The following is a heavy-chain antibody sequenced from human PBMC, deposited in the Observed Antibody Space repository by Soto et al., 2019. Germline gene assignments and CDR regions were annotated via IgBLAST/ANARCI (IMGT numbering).Heavy chain of an antibody. D-gene: IGHD5-12*01. J-gene: IGHJ5*02. CDR2: INPNSGGT. V-gene: IGHV1-2*04. CDR1: GYTFTGYY. CDR3: ARRLPIHVVIVAPIPTWLDP. Sequence: ASVKVSCKASGYTFTGYYMHWVRQAPGQGLEWMGWINPNSGGTNYAQKFQGWVTMTRDTSISTAYMELSRLRSDDTAVYYCARRLPIHVVIVAPIPTWLDPLGQGTLVTGSS.